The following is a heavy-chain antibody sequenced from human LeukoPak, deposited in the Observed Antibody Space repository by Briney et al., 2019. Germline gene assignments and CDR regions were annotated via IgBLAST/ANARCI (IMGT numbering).Heavy chain of an antibody. D-gene: IGHD3-22*01. J-gene: IGHJ4*02. CDR1: GGSISSGGYY. CDR2: IYYSGST. Sequence: PSETLSLTCTVSGGSISSGGYYWSWIRQHPGKGLEWIGYIYYSGSTYYNPSLKSRVTISVDTSKNQFSLKLSSMTAADTAVYYCARDRSSGFDYWGQGTLVTVSS. CDR3: ARDRSSGFDY. V-gene: IGHV4-31*03.